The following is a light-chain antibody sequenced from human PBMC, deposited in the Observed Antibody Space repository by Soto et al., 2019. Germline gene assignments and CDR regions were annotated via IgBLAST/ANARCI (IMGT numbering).Light chain of an antibody. CDR3: SSYTSSSLRV. CDR1: SSDVGGYNY. CDR2: DVS. V-gene: IGLV2-14*01. Sequence: QSVLAQPASVSGSPGQSITISCTGTSSDVGGYNYVSWYQQHPGKAPKLMIYDVSNRPSGVSNRFSGSKSGNTASLTISGLQAEDEADYYCSSYTSSSLRVFGPGTKVTV. J-gene: IGLJ1*01.